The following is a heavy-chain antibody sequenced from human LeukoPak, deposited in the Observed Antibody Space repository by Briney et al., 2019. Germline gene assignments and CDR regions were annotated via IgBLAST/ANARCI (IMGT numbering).Heavy chain of an antibody. CDR1: GFDFNNYY. D-gene: IGHD3-10*01. CDR3: ARVRAGLSAGYYYYMDV. J-gene: IGHJ6*03. CDR2: IKFDGSHT. V-gene: IGHV3-7*01. Sequence: SGGSLRLSCAASGFDFNNYYMSWVRQAPGKGLEWLANIKFDGSHTYYVDSVKGRFTISRDNVKNSLSLQMNSLRAEDTAVYYCARVRAGLSAGYYYYMDVWGKGTTVTVSS.